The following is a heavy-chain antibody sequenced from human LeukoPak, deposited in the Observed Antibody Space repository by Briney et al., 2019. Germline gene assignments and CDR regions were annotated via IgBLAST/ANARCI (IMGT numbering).Heavy chain of an antibody. Sequence: GGSLRLSCAASGFTFSSYSMNWVRQAPGKGLEWLSSISSSSSYIYYADSMKGRFTISRDNAKNSLYLQMNSLRAEDTAVYYCASGPYCSGGSCYIAEYFQHWGQGTLVTVSS. D-gene: IGHD2-15*01. J-gene: IGHJ1*01. CDR2: ISSSSSYI. V-gene: IGHV3-21*01. CDR1: GFTFSSYS. CDR3: ASGPYCSGGSCYIAEYFQH.